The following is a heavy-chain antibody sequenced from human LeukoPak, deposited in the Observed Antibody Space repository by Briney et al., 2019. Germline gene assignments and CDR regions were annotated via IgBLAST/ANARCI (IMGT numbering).Heavy chain of an antibody. J-gene: IGHJ3*02. V-gene: IGHV3-9*01. Sequence: GRSLRLSCAASGFTFDDYAMHWVRQAPGKGLEWVSGISWNSGSIGYADSVKGRFTISRDNAKNSLYLQMNSLRAEDTALYYCAKAAGYSSSWDAFDIWGQGTMVTVSS. CDR2: ISWNSGSI. CDR3: AKAAGYSSSWDAFDI. CDR1: GFTFDDYA. D-gene: IGHD6-13*01.